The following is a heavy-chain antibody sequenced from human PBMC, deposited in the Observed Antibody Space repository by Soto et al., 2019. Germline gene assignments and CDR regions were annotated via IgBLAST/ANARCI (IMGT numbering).Heavy chain of an antibody. CDR3: ARGQSAVDVVFPTPVPFDP. CDR2: VSHHGTS. J-gene: IGHJ5*02. D-gene: IGHD2-21*01. Sequence: QAQLQQWGAGLLKPSETLSLTCVVYDGSLTEYHWSWVRQTPGKGLEWIGEVSHHGTSHYNPSLGSRVIMSFDTSKDQFALTLQSVTAADTGIYYCARGQSAVDVVFPTPVPFDPWGPGTPVTVSS. CDR1: DGSLTEYH. V-gene: IGHV4-34*01.